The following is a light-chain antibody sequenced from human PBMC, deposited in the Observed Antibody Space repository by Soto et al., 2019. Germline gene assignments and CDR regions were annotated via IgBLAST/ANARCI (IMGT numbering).Light chain of an antibody. J-gene: IGKJ1*01. CDR3: QKYNSGLRT. CDR2: TAS. Sequence: DLPMTQSPCSLSASGGDRVTISCRASQGVSNYLAWYQQKPGKVPKLLIYTASTLQSGVPSRFSGSGSGTDFTLTISSLQPEDVATYYCQKYNSGLRTFGQGTKVDIK. V-gene: IGKV1-27*01. CDR1: QGVSNY.